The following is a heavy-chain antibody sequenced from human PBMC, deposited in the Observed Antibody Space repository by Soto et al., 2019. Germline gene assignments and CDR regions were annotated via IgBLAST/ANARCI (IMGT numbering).Heavy chain of an antibody. V-gene: IGHV1-24*01. CDR1: GYTLTELS. J-gene: IGHJ4*02. Sequence: ASVKVSCKVSGYTLTELSMHWVRQAPGKGLEWMGGFDPEDGETIYAQKFQGRVTMTEDTSTDTAYMELSSLRSEDTAVYYCATAMSLQWLKYYFDYWGQGTRVTVSS. CDR3: ATAMSLQWLKYYFDY. CDR2: FDPEDGET. D-gene: IGHD6-19*01.